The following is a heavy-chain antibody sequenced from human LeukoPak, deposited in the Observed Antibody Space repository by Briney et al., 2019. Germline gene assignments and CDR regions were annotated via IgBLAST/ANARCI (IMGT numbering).Heavy chain of an antibody. V-gene: IGHV4-59*01. CDR2: IYYSGST. D-gene: IGHD6-6*01. CDR3: ASGVAARLGAFDI. J-gene: IGHJ3*02. CDR1: GGSISSYY. Sequence: PSETLSLTCTVSGGSISSYYRSWIRQPPGKGLEWIGYIYYSGSTNYNPSLKSRVTTSVDTSKNQFSLKLSSVTAADTAVYYCASGVAARLGAFDIWGQGTMVTVSS.